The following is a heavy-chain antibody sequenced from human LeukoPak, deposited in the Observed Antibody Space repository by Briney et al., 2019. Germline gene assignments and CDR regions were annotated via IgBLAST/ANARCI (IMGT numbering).Heavy chain of an antibody. CDR2: IRYDGSNK. J-gene: IGHJ4*02. CDR3: ARPKGSLTTPFFDY. Sequence: GGSLRLSCAASGFTFSSYGMHWVRQAPGKGLEWVAFIRYDGSNKYYADSVKGRFTISRDNSKNTLHLQMNSLRAEDTAVYYCARPKGSLTTPFFDYWGQGTLVTVSS. V-gene: IGHV3-30*02. D-gene: IGHD4/OR15-4a*01. CDR1: GFTFSSYG.